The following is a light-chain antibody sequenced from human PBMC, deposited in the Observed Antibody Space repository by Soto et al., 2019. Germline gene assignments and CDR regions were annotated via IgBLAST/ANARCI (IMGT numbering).Light chain of an antibody. CDR1: SSNIGNNY. J-gene: IGLJ1*01. CDR3: GTWDSSLSAHV. Sequence: QSALTQPPSVSAAPGQKVTISCSGSSSNIGNNYVSWYQQLPGTAPKLLIYDNNKRPSGIPDRFSGSKSGTSATLGITGLQTGDEADYYCGTWDSSLSAHVFGTGTKATVL. V-gene: IGLV1-51*01. CDR2: DNN.